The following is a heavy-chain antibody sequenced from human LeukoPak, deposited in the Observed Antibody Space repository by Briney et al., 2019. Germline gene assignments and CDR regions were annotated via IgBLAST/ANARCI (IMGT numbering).Heavy chain of an antibody. CDR3: ARELQLCSYYFDY. CDR1: GFTFSSYG. V-gene: IGHV3-33*01. CDR2: IWYDGSNK. J-gene: IGHJ4*02. Sequence: PGRSLRLSCAASGFTFSSYGMHWVRQAPGKGLEWVAVIWYDGSNKYYADSVKGRFTISRDNSKNTLYLQMNSLRAEDTAVYYCARELQLCSYYFDYWGQGTLVTVSS. D-gene: IGHD5-18*01.